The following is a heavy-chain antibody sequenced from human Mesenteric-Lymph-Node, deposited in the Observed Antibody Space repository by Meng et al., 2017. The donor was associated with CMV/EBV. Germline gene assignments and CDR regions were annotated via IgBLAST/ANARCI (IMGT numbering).Heavy chain of an antibody. J-gene: IGHJ4*02. CDR2: IRYDETNK. CDR1: GFFFSSYG. V-gene: IGHV3-30*02. D-gene: IGHD2-15*01. CDR3: ARYDRLLLNDY. Sequence: GESLKISCAVSGFFFSSYGMHWVRQAPGKGLEWVAFIRYDETNKGYSDSVKGRFTISRDNSKNTLSLQMNRLRPDDTAVYYCARYDRLLLNDYWGQGTLVTVSS.